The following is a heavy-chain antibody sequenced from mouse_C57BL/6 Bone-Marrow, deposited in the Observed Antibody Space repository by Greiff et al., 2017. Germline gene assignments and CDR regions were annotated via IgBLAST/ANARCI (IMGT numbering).Heavy chain of an antibody. CDR3: ARRDTTVGVPFDY. D-gene: IGHD1-1*01. CDR1: GYTFTSYG. V-gene: IGHV1-58*01. CDR2: IYIGNGYT. Sequence: SGAELVRPGSSVKMSCKTSGYTFTSYGINWVKQRPGQGLEWIGYIYIGNGYTEYNEKFKGKATLTSDTSSSTAYMQLSSLTSEDSAIXFCARRDTTVGVPFDYWGQGTTLTVSS. J-gene: IGHJ2*01.